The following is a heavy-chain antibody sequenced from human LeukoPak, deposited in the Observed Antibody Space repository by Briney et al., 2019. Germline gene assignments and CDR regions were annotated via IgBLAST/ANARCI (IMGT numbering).Heavy chain of an antibody. V-gene: IGHV4-30-4*01. CDR2: IYYSGST. J-gene: IGHJ4*02. Sequence: SETLSLTCTVSGGSISSGDYYWSWIRQPPGKGLEWIGYIYYSGSTYYNPSLKSRVTISVDTSKNQFSLKLSSVTAADTAVYYCARSAGSCTCFDYWGQGTLVTVSS. CDR3: ARSAGSCTCFDY. CDR1: GGSISSGDYY. D-gene: IGHD6-13*01.